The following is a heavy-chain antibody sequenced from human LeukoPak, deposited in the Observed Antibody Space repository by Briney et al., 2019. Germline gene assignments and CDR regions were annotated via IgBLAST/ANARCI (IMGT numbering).Heavy chain of an antibody. CDR1: GFTFSNYA. D-gene: IGHD6-13*01. CDR3: AKGLAAAAYYGMDV. V-gene: IGHV3-23*01. J-gene: IGHJ6*02. CDR2: ISGSGGST. Sequence: GGSLRLSCAASGFTFSNYAMSWVRQAPGKGLEWVSAISGSGGSTYYADSVKGRFTISRDNSKNTLYLQMNSLRAEDTAVYYCAKGLAAAAYYGMDVWGQGTTVTVSS.